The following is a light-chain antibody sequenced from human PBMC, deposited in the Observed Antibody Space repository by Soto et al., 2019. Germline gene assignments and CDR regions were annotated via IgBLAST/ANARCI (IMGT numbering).Light chain of an antibody. J-gene: IGLJ1*01. CDR1: SSDFGAYNY. CDR2: SVS. CDR3: FASTGRDIPYV. Sequence: QSALTQPASVSGAPGQSIAISCTGTSSDFGAYNYVSWYQHHPGRAPELIMSSVSHRPSGVSDRFSGSKSGNTASLTISGLQSEDEADYYCFASTGRDIPYVFGAGTKRTVL. V-gene: IGLV2-14*03.